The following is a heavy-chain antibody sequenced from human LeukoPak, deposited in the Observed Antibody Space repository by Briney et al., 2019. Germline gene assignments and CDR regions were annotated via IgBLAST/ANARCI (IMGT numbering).Heavy chain of an antibody. Sequence: PGGSLRLSCAASGFTFSSYAMSWVRQAPGKGLKWVSTINDNGDGTYYADSVKGRFTISRDNSYYTVSLQMNSLRDEDTGVYYCAKGLRTGVGPYMGYHYYMDVWGKGATVTVSS. D-gene: IGHD3-16*01. CDR1: GFTFSSYA. CDR2: INDNGDGT. CDR3: AKGLRTGVGPYMGYHYYMDV. J-gene: IGHJ6*03. V-gene: IGHV3-23*01.